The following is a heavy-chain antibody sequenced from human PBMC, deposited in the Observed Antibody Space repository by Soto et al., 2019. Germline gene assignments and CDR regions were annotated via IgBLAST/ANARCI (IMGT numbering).Heavy chain of an antibody. J-gene: IGHJ5*02. CDR2: IYYSGST. CDR3: ARSVFP. V-gene: IGHV4-31*03. Sequence: QVQLQESGPGLVKPSQTLSLTCTVSGGSISIGGYYWNWIRQHPGKGLEWIGYIYYSGSTYYNPSLKRRVTISLDTSKNLFSLKLSAVTAADTSVYYCARSVFPWGQGTLVTVSS. CDR1: GGSISIGGYY.